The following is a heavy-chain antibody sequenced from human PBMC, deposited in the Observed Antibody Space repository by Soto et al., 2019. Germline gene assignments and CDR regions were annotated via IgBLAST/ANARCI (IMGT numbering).Heavy chain of an antibody. CDR3: AKDISTVRARNDY. D-gene: IGHD2-2*01. Sequence: EVQLLESGGGLVQPGGSLRLSCAASGFTFSSYAMSWVRQAPGKGLEWVSTISGSGGRTDYADSVKGRFTISRDNSKNTLYLQMNSRRAEDTAVYYCAKDISTVRARNDYWGQGTLDTLSS. J-gene: IGHJ4*02. CDR2: ISGSGGRT. CDR1: GFTFSSYA. V-gene: IGHV3-23*01.